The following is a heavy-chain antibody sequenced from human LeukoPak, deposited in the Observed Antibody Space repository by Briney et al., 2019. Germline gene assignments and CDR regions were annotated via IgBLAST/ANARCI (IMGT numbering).Heavy chain of an antibody. V-gene: IGHV3-66*01. CDR3: ARANWYFDL. CDR2: IHSDGTT. CDR1: GLTVNSNY. J-gene: IGHJ2*01. Sequence: GGSLRLSCAASGLTVNSNYMSWVRQAPGKGLEWVSFIHSDGTTYYADSVKGRFNISRDDSRNTVYLQMTSLRAEDTAFYYCARANWYFDLWGRGTLLTVSS.